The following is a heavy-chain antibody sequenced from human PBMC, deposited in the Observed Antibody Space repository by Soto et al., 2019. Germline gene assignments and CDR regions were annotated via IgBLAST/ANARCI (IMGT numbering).Heavy chain of an antibody. Sequence: SETLSLTCTVSGGSISSYYWSWIRQPPGKGLEWIGYIYYSGSTNYNPSLKSRVTISVDTSKNQFSLKLSSVTAADTAVYYCVCACDRWFGGLYNYHYGMDVWGQGTTVTVSS. V-gene: IGHV4-59*01. CDR3: VCACDRWFGGLYNYHYGMDV. CDR1: GGSISSYY. J-gene: IGHJ6*02. CDR2: IYYSGST. D-gene: IGHD3-10*01.